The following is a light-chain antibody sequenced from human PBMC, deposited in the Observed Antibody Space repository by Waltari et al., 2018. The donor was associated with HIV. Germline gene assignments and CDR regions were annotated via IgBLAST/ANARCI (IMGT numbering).Light chain of an antibody. CDR1: SSNIGSKY. J-gene: IGLJ2*01. CDR3: AAWDDSLL. V-gene: IGLV1-47*01. CDR2: RNN. Sequence: QSVLTQPPSASGTPGQRVTISCSGSSSNIGSKYVYWYQQLPGTAPKLLICRNNQRPSGVPDRFSGSKSGTSASLAISGLRSEDEADYYCAAWDDSLLFGGGTKLTVL.